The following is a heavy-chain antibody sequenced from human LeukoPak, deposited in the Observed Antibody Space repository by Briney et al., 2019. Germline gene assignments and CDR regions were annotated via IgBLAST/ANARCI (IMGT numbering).Heavy chain of an antibody. J-gene: IGHJ4*02. CDR1: GFTVSSYY. CDR2: IYTGGGR. V-gene: IGHV3-53*01. CDR3: AKAPWDSSGWYYFDY. Sequence: PGGSLRLSCAASGFTVSSYYMNWVRQAPGKELEWVSVIYTGGGRYYADSVRGRFTISRDKSKNTLFLQMNSLRAEDTAVYYCAKAPWDSSGWYYFDYWGQGTLVSVSS. D-gene: IGHD6-19*01.